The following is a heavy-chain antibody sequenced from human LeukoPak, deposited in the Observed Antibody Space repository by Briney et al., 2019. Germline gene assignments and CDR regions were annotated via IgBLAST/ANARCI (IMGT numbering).Heavy chain of an antibody. CDR2: ISDRGSRT. Sequence: GRSLRLSCAASGFTFSSYGMSWVRQAPGKGLEWVTGISDRGSRTNYADSVKGRFTISTDHPKNTLYLQMNSLRAEDTAVYFCAKRGVVIRVILVGFHKEAYYFDSWGQGALVTVSS. D-gene: IGHD3-22*01. CDR1: GFTFSSYG. V-gene: IGHV3-23*01. J-gene: IGHJ4*02. CDR3: AKRGVVIRVILVGFHKEAYYFDS.